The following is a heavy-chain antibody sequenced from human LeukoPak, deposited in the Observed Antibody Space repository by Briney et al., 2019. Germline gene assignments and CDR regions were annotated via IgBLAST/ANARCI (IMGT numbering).Heavy chain of an antibody. CDR2: TIPIFGTA. V-gene: IGHV1-69*05. J-gene: IGHJ2*01. CDR1: GGTFSSYA. Sequence: SVKVSCKASGGTFSSYAISWVRQAPGQGLEWMGGTIPIFGTANYAQKFQGRVTITTDESTSTAYMELSSLRSEDTAVYYCARVWYSSRQDWYFDLWGRGTLVTVSS. CDR3: ARVWYSSRQDWYFDL. D-gene: IGHD6-13*01.